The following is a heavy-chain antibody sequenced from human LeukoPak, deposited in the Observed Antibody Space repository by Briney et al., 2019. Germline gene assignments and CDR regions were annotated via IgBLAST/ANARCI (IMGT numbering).Heavy chain of an antibody. J-gene: IGHJ4*02. Sequence: SETLSLTCTVSGGSISSYYWSWIRQPPGKSLEWIGYIYYSGSTNYNPSLKSRVTISADTSKNQFSLKLSSVTAADTAVYYCARGMYSSSWYYFDYWGQGTLVTVSS. D-gene: IGHD6-13*01. V-gene: IGHV4-59*01. CDR1: GGSISSYY. CDR3: ARGMYSSSWYYFDY. CDR2: IYYSGST.